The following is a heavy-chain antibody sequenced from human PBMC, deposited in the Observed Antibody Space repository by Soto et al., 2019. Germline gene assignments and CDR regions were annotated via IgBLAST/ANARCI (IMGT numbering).Heavy chain of an antibody. V-gene: IGHV4-34*01. Sequence: QVQLQQWGAGLLKPSETLSLTCAVYGGSFSGYYWTWIRQPPGTGLEWIGEINHSGSTNYNPSLKSRVPISVDTSTHQFSLTLTSVTAADTAVYYCARDKITGLFDYWGQGTLVTVSS. D-gene: IGHD2-8*02. J-gene: IGHJ4*02. CDR3: ARDKITGLFDY. CDR2: INHSGST. CDR1: GGSFSGYY.